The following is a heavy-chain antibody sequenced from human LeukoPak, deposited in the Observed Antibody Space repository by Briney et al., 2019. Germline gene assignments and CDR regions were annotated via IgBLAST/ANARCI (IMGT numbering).Heavy chain of an antibody. CDR2: INQDANLI. CDR3: AKSEGYIPSY. D-gene: IGHD5-18*01. Sequence: PGGSLRLSCTASGFTFRNYWMTWVRQAPGKGLEWVANINQDANLIRYVDSVKGRFTISRDNAKNSVYLQMNRLRVEDTAVYYCAKSEGYIPSYWGQGTLVTVSS. CDR1: GFTFRNYW. J-gene: IGHJ4*02. V-gene: IGHV3-7*01.